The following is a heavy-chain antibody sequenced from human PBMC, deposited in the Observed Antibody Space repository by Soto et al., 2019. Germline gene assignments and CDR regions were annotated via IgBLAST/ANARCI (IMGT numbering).Heavy chain of an antibody. CDR3: AHIVPFDYRGYNFEF. J-gene: IGHJ4*02. CDR2: IYWDEDK. V-gene: IGHV2-5*02. D-gene: IGHD3-9*01. Sequence: QITLKESGPTLVKPTQTLTLTCTFSGFSLSTHTVGVAWIRQPPGKALEWLALIYWDEDKCYSPSLKSRLTITKDTSKNQVVLTMPNMDPVDTATYYCAHIVPFDYRGYNFEFRGQGFLVTVSS. CDR1: GFSLSTHTVG.